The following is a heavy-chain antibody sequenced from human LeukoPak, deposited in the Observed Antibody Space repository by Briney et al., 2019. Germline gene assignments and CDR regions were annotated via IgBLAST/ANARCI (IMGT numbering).Heavy chain of an antibody. J-gene: IGHJ4*02. CDR2: IWYDGSNK. CDR3: ASDELRYPLD. D-gene: IGHD3-9*01. V-gene: IGHV3-33*01. CDR1: GFTFSSYG. Sequence: PGGSLRLSCAASGFTFSSYGMHWVRQAPGKGLEWVAVIWYDGSNKYYADSVKGRFTISRDNSKKTVDLQMNSLRAEDTAVYYCASDELRYPLDWGQGTLVTVSS.